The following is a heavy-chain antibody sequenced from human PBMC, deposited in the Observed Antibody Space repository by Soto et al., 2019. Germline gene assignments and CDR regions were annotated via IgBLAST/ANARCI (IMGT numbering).Heavy chain of an antibody. CDR3: ARVTSMVRGVIDNWFDP. Sequence: QVPLVQSGAEVKKPGSSVTVSCKASGGTFSSYAIHWVRQAPGQGLEWMGGIIPMYGPAKYAQRSQGRVTITADESTTTVSMGLTSLTPQETAGYYCARVTSMVRGVIDNWFDPLGHGTRVTVSS. J-gene: IGHJ5*02. CDR2: IIPMYGPA. D-gene: IGHD3-10*01. CDR1: GGTFSSYA. V-gene: IGHV1-69*01.